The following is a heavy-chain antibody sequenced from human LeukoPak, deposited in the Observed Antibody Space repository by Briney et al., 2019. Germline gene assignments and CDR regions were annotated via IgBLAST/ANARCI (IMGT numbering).Heavy chain of an antibody. CDR3: ARSGLVGATTGYFDY. CDR2: INSADNVE. D-gene: IGHD1-26*01. J-gene: IGHJ4*02. Sequence: GGSLRLSCAASGFSLRSSEMNWVRQAPGKGPEWVAHINSADNVEYYTDSVRGRFTMSRNNAKDLLYLQMNSLRDEDTAVYYCARSGLVGATTGYFDYWGQGTLVTVSS. V-gene: IGHV3-48*03. CDR1: GFSLRSSE.